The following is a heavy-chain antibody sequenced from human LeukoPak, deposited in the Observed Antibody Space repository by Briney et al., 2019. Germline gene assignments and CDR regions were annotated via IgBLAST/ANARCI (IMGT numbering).Heavy chain of an antibody. V-gene: IGHV4-34*01. Sequence: SETLSLTCAVYGGSFSGYYWSWIRQPPGKGLEWIGEINLSGSTNYNPSIKSRVTISVDTSKNQFSLKLSSVTAADTAVYYCAREGSDYYSYYGMDVWGQGTTVTVSS. J-gene: IGHJ6*02. CDR1: GGSFSGYY. CDR3: AREGSDYYSYYGMDV. CDR2: INLSGST.